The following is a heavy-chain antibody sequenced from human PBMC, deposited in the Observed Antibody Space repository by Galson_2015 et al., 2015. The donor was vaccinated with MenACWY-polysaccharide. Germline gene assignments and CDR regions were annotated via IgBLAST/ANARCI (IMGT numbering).Heavy chain of an antibody. J-gene: IGHJ4*02. V-gene: IGHV3-7*01. CDR3: ARVLKGLVGATPDY. CDR1: GFTFSTYW. Sequence: SLRLSCAASGFTFSTYWMNWVRQAPGKGLEWVANIKEDGSEKYYVDSVKGRFTISRDNGKNSLYLQMNSLRDDDTAVYYCARVLKGLVGATPDYWGQGTLVTVSS. CDR2: IKEDGSEK. D-gene: IGHD1-26*01.